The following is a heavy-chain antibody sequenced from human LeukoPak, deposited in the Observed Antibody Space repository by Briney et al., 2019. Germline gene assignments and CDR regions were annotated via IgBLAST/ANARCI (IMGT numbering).Heavy chain of an antibody. CDR3: ARDIHSVAFDI. CDR2: LSSSGGST. J-gene: IGHJ3*02. V-gene: IGHV3-21*01. Sequence: GGTLRLSCAASGFTFSNYGMNWVRQAPGKGLEWVSALSSSGGSTYYADSVKGRFTISRDNAKRSVYLQMNSLGVEDTAVYYCARDIHSVAFDIWGQGTMVTVSS. CDR1: GFTFSNYG.